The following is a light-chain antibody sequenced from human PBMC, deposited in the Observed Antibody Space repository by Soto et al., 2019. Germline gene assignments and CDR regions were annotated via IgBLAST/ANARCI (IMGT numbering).Light chain of an antibody. V-gene: IGLV2-14*01. CDR3: SSYTTSYSYV. Sequence: QSALTQPASVSGSPGQSITISCTGTSSDLGAYDYVSWYQQHPGEAPTLLIYEVTNRPSGVSNRFSASKSGNTASLTISGLQAEDEAEYFCSSYTTSYSYVFGTGTKATVL. CDR1: SSDLGAYDY. CDR2: EVT. J-gene: IGLJ1*01.